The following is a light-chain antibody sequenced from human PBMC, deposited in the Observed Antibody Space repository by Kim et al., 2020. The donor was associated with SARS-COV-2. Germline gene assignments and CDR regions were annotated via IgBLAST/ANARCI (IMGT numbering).Light chain of an antibody. Sequence: DIVMTQTPLSLSVTPGEPASISCRSSQSLLHRNGHNYLDWHLQKPGQSPQLLIYLGSSRASGVPDRFSGSGSGSDFTLKISRVEAEDVGVYYCMQALQAPYTFGQGTKLEI. J-gene: IGKJ2*01. CDR1: QSLLHRNGHNY. CDR3: MQALQAPYT. V-gene: IGKV2-28*01. CDR2: LGS.